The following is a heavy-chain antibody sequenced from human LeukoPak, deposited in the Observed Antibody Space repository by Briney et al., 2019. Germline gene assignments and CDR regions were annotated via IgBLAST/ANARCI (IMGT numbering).Heavy chain of an antibody. Sequence: ASVKVSCKASAYTFTNYYLHWVRQAPGQGLEWMGVINPSGGSTSYAQKFQGRVTMTRDTSTSTVYMELSSLRSEDTAVYYCAREGSSGQLLWGQGSMVTVSS. CDR2: INPSGGST. V-gene: IGHV1-46*01. CDR3: AREGSSGQLL. CDR1: AYTFTNYY. J-gene: IGHJ3*01. D-gene: IGHD3-22*01.